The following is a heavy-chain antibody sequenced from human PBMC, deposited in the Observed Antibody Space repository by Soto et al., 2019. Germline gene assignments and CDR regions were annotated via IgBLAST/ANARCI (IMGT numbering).Heavy chain of an antibody. V-gene: IGHV1-46*01. D-gene: IGHD2-21*01. CDR2: INPSGGST. Sequence: GASVKVSYKASVYTFTSYYMHWLRQAPPQALEWMGIINPSGGSTSYAQKFQGRVTMTRDTSTSTVYMELSSLRSEDTAVYYCARAEPGLWWSTECNWFDPWGQGTLVTVSS. CDR3: ARAEPGLWWSTECNWFDP. CDR1: VYTFTSYY. J-gene: IGHJ5*02.